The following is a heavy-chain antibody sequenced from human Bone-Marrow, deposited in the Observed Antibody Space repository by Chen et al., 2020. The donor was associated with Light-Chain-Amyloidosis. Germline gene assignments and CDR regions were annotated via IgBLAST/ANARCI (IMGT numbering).Heavy chain of an antibody. CDR3: ARRRDGYNFDY. D-gene: IGHD5-12*01. J-gene: IGHJ4*02. Sequence: EVQQEQSGPEVKMTGESLRMSCKGSGYTCPNYWIGWVRQMPGKGLEWMGVIYPDDSDARYSPSFEGQVTISADKSITTAYLQWRSLKASDTAMYYCARRRDGYNFDYWGQGTLVTVSS. V-gene: IGHV5-51*01. CDR2: IYPDDSDA. CDR1: GYTCPNYW.